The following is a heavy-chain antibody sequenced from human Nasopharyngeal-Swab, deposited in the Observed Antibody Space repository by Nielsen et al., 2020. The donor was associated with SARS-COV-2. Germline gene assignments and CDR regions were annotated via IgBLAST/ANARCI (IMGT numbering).Heavy chain of an antibody. CDR2: IKQDGSEK. D-gene: IGHD3-22*01. CDR1: GFTFSSYW. J-gene: IGHJ6*02. CDR3: ARDLLGFPYYYGMDV. Sequence: GVLKISCAASGFTFSSYWMSWVRQAPGKGLEWVANIKQDGSEKYYVDSVKGRFTISRDNAKNSLYLQMNSLRDEDTAVYYCARDLLGFPYYYGMDVWGQGTTVTVSS. V-gene: IGHV3-7*01.